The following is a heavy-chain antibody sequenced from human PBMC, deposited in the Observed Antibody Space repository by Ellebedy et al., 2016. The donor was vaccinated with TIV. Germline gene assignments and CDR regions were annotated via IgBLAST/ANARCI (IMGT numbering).Heavy chain of an antibody. CDR3: ARGDKYYYDSSGYYYTY. CDR1: GYTFTSYY. V-gene: IGHV1-46*01. J-gene: IGHJ4*02. Sequence: ASVKVSCKASGYTFTSYYMCWVRQAPGQGLEWMGIINPSGGSSNYAQKFQGRVTMTRDTSTSTVYMELSSLRSEDTAVYYCARGDKYYYDSSGYYYTYWGQGTLVTVSS. D-gene: IGHD3-22*01. CDR2: INPSGGSS.